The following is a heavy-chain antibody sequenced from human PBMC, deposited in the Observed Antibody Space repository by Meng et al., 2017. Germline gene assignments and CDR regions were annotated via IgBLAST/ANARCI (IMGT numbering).Heavy chain of an antibody. D-gene: IGHD6-13*01. CDR1: GYTFPDYY. CDR3: ARDEDISAAGKLFGAY. V-gene: IGHV1-2*06. CDR2: INPKSGDT. J-gene: IGHJ4*02. Sequence: ASVKVSCKASGYTFPDYYLHWVRRAPGQGLEWMGRINPKSGDTHYAQKFQGRVTMTGDTSISTAYMELSGLRSDGTAMYYCARDEDISAAGKLFGAYWGQGNLV.